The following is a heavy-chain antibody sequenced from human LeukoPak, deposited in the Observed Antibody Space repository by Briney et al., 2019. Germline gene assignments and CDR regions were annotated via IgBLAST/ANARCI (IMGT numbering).Heavy chain of an antibody. Sequence: GGSLRLSCAASGFTFSSYSMTWVRHVPEKGLEWVSSISSSSFYIYYADLMKGRFTISRDNARNSLFLQMNSLRAEDTAVYYCAKDLGYCSGGSCYMSGSWGQGTLVTVSS. CDR1: GFTFSSYS. V-gene: IGHV3-21*04. J-gene: IGHJ5*02. CDR2: ISSSSFYI. D-gene: IGHD2-15*01. CDR3: AKDLGYCSGGSCYMSGS.